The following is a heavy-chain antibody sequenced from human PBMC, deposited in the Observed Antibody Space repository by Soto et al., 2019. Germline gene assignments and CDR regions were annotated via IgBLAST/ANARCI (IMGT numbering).Heavy chain of an antibody. Sequence: SQTLSLTCAISGDSVSSNSAAWNWISQSPSRGLQWLGRTYYRSKWNNDYAVSAKSRISINPSTSKNQLSLQLNSVTLEDTALYYCAASVGLRRDYYYMDVWGKGTTVTVFS. CDR3: AASVGLRRDYYYMDV. D-gene: IGHD5-18*01. V-gene: IGHV6-1*01. CDR2: TYYRSKWNN. CDR1: GDSVSSNSAA. J-gene: IGHJ6*03.